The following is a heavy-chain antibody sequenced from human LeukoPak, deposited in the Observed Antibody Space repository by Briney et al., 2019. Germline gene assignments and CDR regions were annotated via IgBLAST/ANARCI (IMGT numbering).Heavy chain of an antibody. CDR2: IKEDGSDK. V-gene: IGHV3-7*03. Sequence: GGSLRLSCAASGFTFSTYWMKWVRQAPGKGLEWVASIKEDGSDKYYVDSVKGRFSISRDNAKNSLYLQMNSLRSEDTAVYYCARDRCGGSCSRSNWFDPWGQGTLVTVSS. J-gene: IGHJ5*02. CDR1: GFTFSTYW. D-gene: IGHD2-15*01. CDR3: ARDRCGGSCSRSNWFDP.